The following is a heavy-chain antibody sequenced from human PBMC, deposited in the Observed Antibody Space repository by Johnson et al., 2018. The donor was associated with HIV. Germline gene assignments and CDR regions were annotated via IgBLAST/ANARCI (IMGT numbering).Heavy chain of an antibody. V-gene: IGHV3-30*02. J-gene: IGHJ3*02. Sequence: QVQLVESGGSEVRPGGSLRLSCAASGFTFSSYGMHWVRQAPGKGLEWVAFIRYDGSNRFYADSVKGRFTISRDNSKNTLYLQMNSLRADDTAVYYCASEGDYYDSSGYWAAFDIWGQGTMVTVSS. D-gene: IGHD3-22*01. CDR3: ASEGDYYDSSGYWAAFDI. CDR1: GFTFSSYG. CDR2: IRYDGSNR.